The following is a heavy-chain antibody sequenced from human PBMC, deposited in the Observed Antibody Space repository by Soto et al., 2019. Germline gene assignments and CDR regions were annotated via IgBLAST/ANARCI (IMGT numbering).Heavy chain of an antibody. V-gene: IGHV1-2*02. Sequence: ASVKVSCKASGYTFTSYAMHWVRQAPGQRLEWMGWINPNSGGTNYAQKFQGRVTMTRDTSISTAYMELSRLRSDDTAVYYCARVPSIAAPLYFDYWGQGTLVTVSS. D-gene: IGHD6-6*01. J-gene: IGHJ4*02. CDR2: INPNSGGT. CDR1: GYTFTSYA. CDR3: ARVPSIAAPLYFDY.